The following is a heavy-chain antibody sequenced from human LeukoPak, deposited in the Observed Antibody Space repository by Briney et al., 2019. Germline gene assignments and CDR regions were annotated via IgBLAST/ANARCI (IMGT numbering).Heavy chain of an antibody. Sequence: SETLSLTCTVSGGSISSYYWSWIRQPPGKGLEWIGSIPYSGSTNYNPSHESRVTISVDTSKNQFSLKLSSVTAADTAVYYCARVDIVATTVFDYWGQGTLVTVSS. V-gene: IGHV4-59*08. CDR2: IPYSGST. J-gene: IGHJ4*02. CDR3: ARVDIVATTVFDY. D-gene: IGHD5-12*01. CDR1: GGSISSYY.